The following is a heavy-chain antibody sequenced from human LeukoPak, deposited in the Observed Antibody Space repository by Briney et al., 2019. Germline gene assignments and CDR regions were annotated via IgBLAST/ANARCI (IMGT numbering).Heavy chain of an antibody. CDR2: IYHSGST. J-gene: IGHJ3*02. Sequence: SQTLSLTCAVSGGSISSGGYSWSWIRQPPGQGLEWIVYIYHSGSTYYNPSLKSRVTISVDRSKNQFSLKLSSVTAADTAVYYCARGQSIAVAGTGAFDIWGQGTMVTVSS. D-gene: IGHD6-19*01. V-gene: IGHV4-30-2*01. CDR3: ARGQSIAVAGTGAFDI. CDR1: GGSISSGGYS.